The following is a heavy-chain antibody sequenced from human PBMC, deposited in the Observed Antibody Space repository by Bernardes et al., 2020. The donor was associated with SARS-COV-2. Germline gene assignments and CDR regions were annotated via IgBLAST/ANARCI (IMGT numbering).Heavy chain of an antibody. J-gene: IGHJ6*02. CDR2: TYYSGSP. CDR1: GGSIIRGDYY. V-gene: IGHV4-30-4*01. CDR3: ARDAVGSITIFGVVTRHGMVV. D-gene: IGHD3-3*01. Sequence: TLSLTCTVSGGSIIRGDYYWSWTRQPPGKGLEWIGYTYYSGSPYYNPSLKSRVTISVDTSKNQFSLKLSSVTAADTAVYYCARDAVGSITIFGVVTRHGMVVWGQETRVTVSS.